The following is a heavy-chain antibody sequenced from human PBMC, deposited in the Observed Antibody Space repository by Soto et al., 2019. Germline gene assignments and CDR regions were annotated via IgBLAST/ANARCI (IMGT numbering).Heavy chain of an antibody. CDR2: IIPIFGTA. CDR3: ARDRRYCGGHCYTPLHY. J-gene: IGHJ4*02. V-gene: IGHV1-69*13. CDR1: GGTFSSYA. Sequence: SVKVSCKASGGTFSSYAISWVRQAPGQGLEWMGGIIPIFGTANYAQKFQGRVTITADESTSTAYMELSSLRSEDTAVYYCARDRRYCGGHCYTPLHYCGPAPLVTVFS. D-gene: IGHD2-21*02.